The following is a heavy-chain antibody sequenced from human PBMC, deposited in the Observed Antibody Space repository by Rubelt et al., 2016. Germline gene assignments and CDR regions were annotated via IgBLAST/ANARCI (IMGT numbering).Heavy chain of an antibody. V-gene: IGHV3-30*04. J-gene: IGHJ4*02. CDR3: ASCEAAPGNFDY. D-gene: IGHD6-25*01. CDR2: ISHDGNYY. CDR1: GFTFRTYA. Sequence: QVQLVESGGGVVQPGRSLRLSCAASGFTFRTYAMHWVRQAPGKGLEWVAVISHDGNYYQHADSVKGRFTISRDNSKNTLILQRNSLGPEETGVYYCASCEAAPGNFDYWGQGTLVAVSS.